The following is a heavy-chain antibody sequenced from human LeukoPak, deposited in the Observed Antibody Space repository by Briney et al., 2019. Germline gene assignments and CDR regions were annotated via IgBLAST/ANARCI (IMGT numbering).Heavy chain of an antibody. Sequence: ASVKVSCKASGYTFTTYDINWVRQATGQGLEWMGWMTPTNGNTGYAQKFQGRVTLTRNTSTNTAYMELSSLRSDDTAVYYCARNPYRSGAMDVWGQGTTVTVSS. CDR1: GYTFTTYD. V-gene: IGHV1-8*02. CDR3: ARNPYRSGAMDV. D-gene: IGHD3-10*01. J-gene: IGHJ6*02. CDR2: MTPTNGNT.